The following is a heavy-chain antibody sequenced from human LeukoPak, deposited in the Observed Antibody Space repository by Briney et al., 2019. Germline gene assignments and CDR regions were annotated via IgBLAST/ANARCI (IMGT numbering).Heavy chain of an antibody. V-gene: IGHV4-59*12. J-gene: IGHJ4*02. D-gene: IGHD3-22*01. CDR3: ARGTYYYDSSGYYYVLPDY. Sequence: SETLSLTCTVSGGSISSYYWSWIRQPPGKGLEWIGYIYYSGSTNYNPSLKSRVTISVDTSKNQFSLKLSSVTAADTAVYYCARGTYYYDSSGYYYVLPDYWGQGTLVTVSS. CDR2: IYYSGST. CDR1: GGSISSYY.